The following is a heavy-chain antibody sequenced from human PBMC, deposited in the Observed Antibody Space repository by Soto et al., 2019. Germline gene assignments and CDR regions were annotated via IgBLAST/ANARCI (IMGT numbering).Heavy chain of an antibody. CDR2: ISYDGSNK. J-gene: IGHJ2*01. D-gene: IGHD4-17*01. V-gene: IGHV3-30-3*02. Sequence: QVQLVESGGSVVQPGRSLRLSCAASEFTFSTYAMHWVRQAPGKGLEWVGVISYDGSNKYYADSVKGRFTISRDNSKNTLYLQMNSRRSEDTAVYYWAKTGGYGDYELWYFDLWCRGTRVTVSS. CDR3: AKTGGYGDYELWYFDL. CDR1: EFTFSTYA.